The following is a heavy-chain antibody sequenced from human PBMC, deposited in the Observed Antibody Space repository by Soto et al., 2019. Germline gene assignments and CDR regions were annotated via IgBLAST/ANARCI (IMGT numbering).Heavy chain of an antibody. J-gene: IGHJ6*03. CDR2: INHSGST. Sequence: TSETLSLTCAVYGGSFSGYYGSWIRQPPGKGLEWIGEINHSGSTNYNPSLKSRVTISVDTSKNQFSLKLSSVTAADTAVYYCARGGLLRYFDWLSTARNKYYYYMDVWGKGTTVTVSS. D-gene: IGHD3-9*01. CDR3: ARGGLLRYFDWLSTARNKYYYYMDV. CDR1: GGSFSGYY. V-gene: IGHV4-34*01.